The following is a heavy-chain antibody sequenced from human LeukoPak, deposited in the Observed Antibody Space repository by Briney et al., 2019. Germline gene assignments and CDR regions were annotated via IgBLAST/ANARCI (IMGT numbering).Heavy chain of an antibody. CDR1: GFTFTSYN. CDR3: ARGDYYYDSSGYYTPLEFDY. D-gene: IGHD3-22*01. CDR2: ISSSSTYI. V-gene: IGHV3-21*01. J-gene: IGHJ4*02. Sequence: GGSLRLSCAASGFTFTSYNMNWVRQAPGTGLEWVSSISSSSTYIYYADSVKGRFTISRDNAKNSLYLQMNGLRAEDTAVYYCARGDYYYDSSGYYTPLEFDYWGQGTLVTVSS.